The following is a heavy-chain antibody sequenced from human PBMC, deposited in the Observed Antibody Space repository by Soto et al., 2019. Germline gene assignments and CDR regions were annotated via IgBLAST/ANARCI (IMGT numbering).Heavy chain of an antibody. CDR3: AREPNYYDSSGYLDY. V-gene: IGHV1-46*03. J-gene: IGHJ4*02. CDR1: GYTFTSYY. Sequence: GASVNVSCKASGYTFTSYYMHWVRQAPGQGLEWMGIINPSGGSTSYAQKFQGRVTMTRDTSTSTVYMELSSLRSEDTAVYYCAREPNYYDSSGYLDYWGQGTLVTVSS. CDR2: INPSGGST. D-gene: IGHD3-22*01.